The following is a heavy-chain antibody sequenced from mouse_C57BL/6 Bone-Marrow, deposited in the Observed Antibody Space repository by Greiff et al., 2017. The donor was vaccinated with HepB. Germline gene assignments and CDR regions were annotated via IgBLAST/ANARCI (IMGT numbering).Heavy chain of an antibody. J-gene: IGHJ2*01. V-gene: IGHV1-22*01. Sequence: EVQLQQSGPELVKPGASVKMSCKASGYTFTDYNMHWVKQSHGKSLEWIGYINPNNGGTSYNQKFKGKATLTVNKSSSTAYMELRSLTSEDSAVYYCARLGTAQARGGYFDYWGQGTTLTVSS. CDR1: GYTFTDYN. CDR3: ARLGTAQARGGYFDY. D-gene: IGHD3-2*02. CDR2: INPNNGGT.